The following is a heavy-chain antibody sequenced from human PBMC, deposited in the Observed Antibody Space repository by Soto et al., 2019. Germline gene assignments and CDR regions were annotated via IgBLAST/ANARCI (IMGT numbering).Heavy chain of an antibody. J-gene: IGHJ4*02. CDR3: ARRWGKLFLEPRDYFDY. V-gene: IGHV3-23*01. CDR1: GFTFSSYA. Sequence: EAQLLESGGDLVHSGGSLRLSGVASGFTFSSYAMSWVRQAPGKGLEWVSGISGTGDKTYHADSVKGRFTISRDNSKNTLYLQMNSLRAEDTAVYYCARRWGKLFLEPRDYFDYWGQGTLVTVSS. D-gene: IGHD3-3*01. CDR2: ISGTGDKT.